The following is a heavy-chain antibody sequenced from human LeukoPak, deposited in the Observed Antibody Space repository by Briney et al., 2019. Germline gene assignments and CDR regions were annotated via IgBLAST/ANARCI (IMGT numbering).Heavy chain of an antibody. D-gene: IGHD3-22*01. V-gene: IGHV1-69*13. Sequence: SVRVSYKASGGTFSSYAISWVRQAPGQGREWMGGIIPIFGTANYAQKFKGRVTITADESTSTAYMELSSLRSEDTAVYYCARVLGRDYYDSSDIYGMDVWGQGTTVTVSS. CDR3: ARVLGRDYYDSSDIYGMDV. CDR2: IIPIFGTA. CDR1: GGTFSSYA. J-gene: IGHJ6*02.